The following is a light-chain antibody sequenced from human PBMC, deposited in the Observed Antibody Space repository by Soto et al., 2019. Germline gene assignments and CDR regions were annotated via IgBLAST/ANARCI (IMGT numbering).Light chain of an antibody. V-gene: IGKV1-5*01. CDR2: DAS. CDR3: QQYNRLNT. J-gene: IGKJ5*01. Sequence: QMADPLSTVSASLGDSDTITSRASQSISSWLAWYQQKPGKAPKLLIYDASSLESGVPSRFSGSGSETDFTLTISSLPEDDLANYYWQQYNRLNTFGQGTRLEN. CDR1: QSISSW.